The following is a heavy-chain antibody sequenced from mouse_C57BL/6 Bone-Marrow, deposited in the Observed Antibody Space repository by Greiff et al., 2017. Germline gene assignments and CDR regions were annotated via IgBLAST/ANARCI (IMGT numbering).Heavy chain of an antibody. J-gene: IGHJ4*01. Sequence: EVQLQQSGPELVKPGASVKISCKASGYTFTDYYMNWVKQSHGKSLEWIGDINPNNGGTSYNQKFKGKATLNVDKSSSTAYMGRRSLTSEDSAVYYCARSPTIVGYPFCAMDYWGQGTSVTVSS. CDR2: INPNNGGT. CDR1: GYTFTDYY. CDR3: ARSPTIVGYPFCAMDY. D-gene: IGHD1-2*01. V-gene: IGHV1-26*01.